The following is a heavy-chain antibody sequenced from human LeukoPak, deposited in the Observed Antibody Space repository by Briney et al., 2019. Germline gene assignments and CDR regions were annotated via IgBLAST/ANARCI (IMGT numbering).Heavy chain of an antibody. V-gene: IGHV4-59*01. CDR2: IYYTGST. D-gene: IGHD6-19*01. CDR3: ARDLDNSGWYVFDY. J-gene: IGHJ4*02. CDR1: GGSISNYY. Sequence: PSETLSLTCTVSGGSISNYYWSWIRQPPGKGLEWIGSIYYTGSTSYNPSLKSRIIISVDTSKNQLSLKLSSVTAADTAVYYCARDLDNSGWYVFDYWGQGNLVTVSS.